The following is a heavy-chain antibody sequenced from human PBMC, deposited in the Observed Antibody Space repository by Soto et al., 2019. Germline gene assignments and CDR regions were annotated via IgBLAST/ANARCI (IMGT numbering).Heavy chain of an antibody. CDR2: ISGSGGST. CDR1: GFTFSSYA. V-gene: IGHV3-23*01. CDR3: AKEPLCRGGRCYAGYFDY. J-gene: IGHJ4*02. D-gene: IGHD2-15*01. Sequence: EVQLLESGGGLVQPGGSLRLSCAASGFTFSSYAMSWVRQAPGKGLEWVSAISGSGGSTYYADSVKGRFTISRDNSKNTLYLQMNSLRAEDTAVYYCAKEPLCRGGRCYAGYFDYWGQGTLVTVSS.